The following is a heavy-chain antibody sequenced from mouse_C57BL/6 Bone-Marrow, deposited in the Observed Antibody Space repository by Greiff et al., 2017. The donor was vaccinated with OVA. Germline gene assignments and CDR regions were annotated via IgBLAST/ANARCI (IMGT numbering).Heavy chain of an antibody. D-gene: IGHD1-1*01. CDR3: ARRRTTVVADWYFDV. Sequence: QVQLKESGPGILQSSQTLSLTCSFSGFSLSTSGMGVSWIRQPSGKGLEWLAHIYWDDDKRYNPFLKSRLTLSKDTSRNQVFLKITSVDTADTATYYGARRRTTVVADWYFDVWGTGTTVTVSS. CDR2: IYWDDDK. CDR1: GFSLSTSGMG. V-gene: IGHV8-12*01. J-gene: IGHJ1*03.